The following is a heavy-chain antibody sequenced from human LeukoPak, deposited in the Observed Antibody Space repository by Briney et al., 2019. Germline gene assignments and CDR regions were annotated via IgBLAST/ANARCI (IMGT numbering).Heavy chain of an antibody. J-gene: IGHJ4*02. CDR1: GFTFSSYE. V-gene: IGHV3-30-3*01. CDR3: ARDRVAMVRGVNDLDY. D-gene: IGHD3-10*01. CDR2: ISYDGSNK. Sequence: GGSLRLSCAASGFTFSSYEMNWARQAPGKGLEWVAVISYDGSNKYYADSVKGRFTISRDNSKNTLYLQMNSLRAEDTAVYYCARDRVAMVRGVNDLDYWGQGTLVTVSS.